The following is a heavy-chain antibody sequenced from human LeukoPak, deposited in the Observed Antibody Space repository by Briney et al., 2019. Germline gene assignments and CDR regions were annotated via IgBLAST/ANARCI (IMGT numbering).Heavy chain of an antibody. Sequence: GSLRLSCSASGFSFRTYAMHWVRQAPGKGLEHVSAISSDGGTTYCADSVEGRFTISGDNSKNTLYLQMSSLRHEDTAVYYCVRGGDYADYWGQGTLVTVSS. CDR3: VRGGDYADY. J-gene: IGHJ4*02. CDR1: GFSFRTYA. CDR2: ISSDGGTT. V-gene: IGHV3-64D*06. D-gene: IGHD3-16*01.